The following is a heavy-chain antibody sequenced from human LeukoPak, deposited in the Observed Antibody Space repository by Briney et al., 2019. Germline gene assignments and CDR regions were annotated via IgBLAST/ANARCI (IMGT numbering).Heavy chain of an antibody. CDR2: IKKDGSGI. V-gene: IGHV3-7*03. CDR3: AGGNSMDV. J-gene: IGHJ6*04. CDR1: GFPFSNSW. D-gene: IGHD1/OR15-1a*01. Sequence: GGSLRLSCAVSGFPFSNSWMYWVRQAPGKGLEGVANIKKDGSGIPYVDSVKGRFIISRDNARNSLYLQMNSLRVEDTAVYFCAGGNSMDVWGKGTAVTVSS.